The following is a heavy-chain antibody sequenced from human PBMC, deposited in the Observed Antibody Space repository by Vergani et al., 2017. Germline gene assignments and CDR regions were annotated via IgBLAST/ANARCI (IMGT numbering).Heavy chain of an antibody. CDR2: ISAFNGNT. CDR3: ARNLRINMVRGAPPLGD. V-gene: IGHV1-18*01. D-gene: IGHD3-10*01. CDR1: GIPFTSQT. Sequence: QVQLVQSGDEVKKPGASVKVSCQSSGIPFTSQTFSWVRQAPGQGLEWLGWISAFNGNTVSAQRLQGRVTLTRDTSTSTTYVEVRGLRSDDTAVYYGARNLRINMVRGAPPLGDWGQGTLVTVSS. J-gene: IGHJ4*02.